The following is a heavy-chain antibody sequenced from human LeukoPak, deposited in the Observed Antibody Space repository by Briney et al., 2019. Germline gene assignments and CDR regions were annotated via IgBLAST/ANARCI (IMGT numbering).Heavy chain of an antibody. J-gene: IGHJ6*03. D-gene: IGHD4-23*01. CDR2: IIPIFGTA. Sequence: ASVEVSCKASGGTFSSYAISWVRQAPGQGLEWMAGIIPIFGTANYAQKFQGRVTITTDESTSTAYMELSSLRSEDTAVYYCARGRGPTTVVTPNYYYYYMDVWGKGTTVTVSS. CDR1: GGTFSSYA. CDR3: ARGRGPTTVVTPNYYYYYMDV. V-gene: IGHV1-69*05.